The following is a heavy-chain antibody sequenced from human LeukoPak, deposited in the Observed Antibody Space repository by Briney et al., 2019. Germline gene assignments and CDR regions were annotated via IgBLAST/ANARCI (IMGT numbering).Heavy chain of an antibody. Sequence: GASVKVSCKASGYTFTSYGISWVRQAPGQGLEWMGWISAYNGNTNYAQKLQGRVTMTTDTSTSTAYMELRSLRSDDTAVYYCARVGVLRFLEWSYEVPWGQGTLVTVSS. D-gene: IGHD3-3*01. V-gene: IGHV1-18*01. CDR1: GYTFTSYG. CDR2: ISAYNGNT. CDR3: ARVGVLRFLEWSYEVP. J-gene: IGHJ5*02.